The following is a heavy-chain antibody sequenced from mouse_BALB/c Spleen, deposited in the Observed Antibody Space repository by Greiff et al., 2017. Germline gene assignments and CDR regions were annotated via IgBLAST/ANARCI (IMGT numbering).Heavy chain of an antibody. Sequence: LQQSGPELVRPGASVKLSCKASGYTFTSYWMHWVKQRPGQGLEWIGNIYPGSGSTNYDEKFKSKATLTVDTSSSTAYMQLSSLTSEDSAVYYCTRSEVAPLTSYAMDYWGQGTSVTVSS. CDR2: IYPGSGST. V-gene: IGHV1S22*01. J-gene: IGHJ4*01. D-gene: IGHD4-1*01. CDR1: GYTFTSYW. CDR3: TRSEVAPLTSYAMDY.